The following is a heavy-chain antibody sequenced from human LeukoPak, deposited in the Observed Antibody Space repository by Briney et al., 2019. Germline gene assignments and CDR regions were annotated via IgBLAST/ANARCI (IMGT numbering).Heavy chain of an antibody. Sequence: ASVKVSCKASGYTFTSYDINWVRQATGQGLEWMGWMNPNSGNTGYAQKFQGRVTMTRNTSISTAYMELSSLRSEDTAVYYRARGLRRNIVVVPAAPYYYGMDVWGQGTTVTVSS. CDR1: GYTFTSYD. V-gene: IGHV1-8*01. CDR2: MNPNSGNT. CDR3: ARGLRRNIVVVPAAPYYYGMDV. D-gene: IGHD2-2*01. J-gene: IGHJ6*02.